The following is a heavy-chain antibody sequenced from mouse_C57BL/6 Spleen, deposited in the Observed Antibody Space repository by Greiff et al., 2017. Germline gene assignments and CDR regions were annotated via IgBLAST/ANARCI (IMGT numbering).Heavy chain of an antibody. Sequence: EVQGVESGGGLVKPGGSLKLSCAASGFTFSSYAMSWVRQTPEQRLEWVATISDGGSYTYYPDNVKGRFTISRDNAKNNLYLQMSHLKSEDTAMYYFAREGLLRAGFAYWGQGTLVTVSA. CDR2: ISDGGSYT. V-gene: IGHV5-4*01. CDR1: GFTFSSYA. D-gene: IGHD1-1*01. J-gene: IGHJ3*01. CDR3: AREGLLRAGFAY.